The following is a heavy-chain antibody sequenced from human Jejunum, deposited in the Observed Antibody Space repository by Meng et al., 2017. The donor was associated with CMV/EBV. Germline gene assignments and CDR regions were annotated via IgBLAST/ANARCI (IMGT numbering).Heavy chain of an antibody. Sequence: CTVTGDSISSYFWTWIRQVPGKGLEWIGHVHGSRGTNYNPSFKSRVTISVDTSKNQLFLRLTSVTAADTAVFYCARGRWTGGWFDPWGQGILVTVSS. V-gene: IGHV4-59*12. CDR2: VHGSRGT. D-gene: IGHD3/OR15-3a*01. CDR1: GDSISSYF. CDR3: ARGRWTGGWFDP. J-gene: IGHJ5*02.